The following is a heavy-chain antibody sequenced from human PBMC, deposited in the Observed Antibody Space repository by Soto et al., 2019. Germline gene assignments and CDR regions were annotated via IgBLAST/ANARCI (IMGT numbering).Heavy chain of an antibody. D-gene: IGHD3-22*01. Sequence: GGSLRLSCAASGFTFNIYPMTWVRQAPGKGLEWVSAISGTAGITYYADSVKGRFTISRDNSKNTLYLQMNSLRAEDTAVYYCAKDGVAHIPLYTSGSSYDHWGQGTLVTVSS. CDR1: GFTFNIYP. V-gene: IGHV3-23*01. CDR2: ISGTAGIT. J-gene: IGHJ4*02. CDR3: AKDGVAHIPLYTSGSSYDH.